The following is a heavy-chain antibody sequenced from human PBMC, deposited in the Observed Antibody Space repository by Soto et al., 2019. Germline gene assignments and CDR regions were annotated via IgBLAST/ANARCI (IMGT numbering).Heavy chain of an antibody. CDR2: ISGSGGST. CDR1: VFTFSSYA. J-gene: IGHJ5*02. CDR3: AKDITIVGVPPPNDWFDP. V-gene: IGHV3-23*01. Sequence: EVQLLASGGGLVQPGGSLRLSCAASVFTFSSYARSWVRQAPGKGLEWVSAISGSGGSTYYADSVKGRFTISRDNSKNTLYLQMNSLRAEDTAVYYCAKDITIVGVPPPNDWFDPWGQGTLVTVSS. D-gene: IGHD3-3*01.